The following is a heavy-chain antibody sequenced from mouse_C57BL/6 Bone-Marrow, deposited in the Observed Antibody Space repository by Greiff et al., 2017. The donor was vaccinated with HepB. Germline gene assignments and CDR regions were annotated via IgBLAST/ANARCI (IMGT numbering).Heavy chain of an antibody. D-gene: IGHD1-1*01. J-gene: IGHJ1*03. CDR1: GFSLTSYG. V-gene: IGHV2-2*01. CDR3: ARNHDGSRWYFDV. CDR2: IWSGGST. Sequence: VKVVESGPGLVQPSQSLSITCTVSGFSLTSYGVHWVRQSPGKGLEWLGVIWSGGSTDYNAAFISRLSISKDNSKSQVFFKMNSLQADDTAIYYCARNHDGSRWYFDVWGTGTTVTVSS.